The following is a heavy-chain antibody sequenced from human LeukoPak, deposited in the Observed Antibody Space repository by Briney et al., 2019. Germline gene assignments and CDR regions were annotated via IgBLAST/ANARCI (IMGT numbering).Heavy chain of an antibody. CDR2: INHSGST. V-gene: IGHV4-34*01. Sequence: KPSETLSLTCAVYGGSFSGYYWSWIRQPPGKGLEWIGEINHSGSTNYNPSLKSRVTISVDTSKNQFSLKLSSVTAADTAVYYCARGLRATVVTDYFDYWGQGTLVTVSS. J-gene: IGHJ4*02. CDR3: ARGLRATVVTDYFDY. D-gene: IGHD4-17*01. CDR1: GGSFSGYY.